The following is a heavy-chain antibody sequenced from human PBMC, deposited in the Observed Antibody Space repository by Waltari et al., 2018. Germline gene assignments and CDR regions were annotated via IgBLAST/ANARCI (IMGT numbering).Heavy chain of an antibody. D-gene: IGHD5-12*01. CDR2: IYYSGST. V-gene: IGHV4-39*01. CDR1: GGPIRSGSFY. J-gene: IGHJ5*02. Sequence: QLQLQESGPGLVRPSETLSLTCSVAGGPIRSGSFYWGWIRQSPGKGLEWIGSIYYSGSTDYNSNLKSRVTISGDTSKNQFSLKLSSVTAADTAVYYCARHWKKSGYRFDPWGQGTLVTVSS. CDR3: ARHWKKSGYRFDP.